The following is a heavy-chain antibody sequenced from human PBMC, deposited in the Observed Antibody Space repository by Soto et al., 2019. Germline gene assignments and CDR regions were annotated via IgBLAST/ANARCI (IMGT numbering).Heavy chain of an antibody. CDR3: TKNPPTIGYWYFDL. J-gene: IGHJ2*01. V-gene: IGHV3-23*01. Sequence: GGSLRLSCAASGFTFSSYSMSWVRQAPGKGLEWVSAITDSGSRTYNGASMKGRFIISRDNSKSKLYLQMNSLRAEDTALYSCTKNPPTIGYWYFDLWGRGTLVTVSS. CDR1: GFTFSSYS. CDR2: ITDSGSRT.